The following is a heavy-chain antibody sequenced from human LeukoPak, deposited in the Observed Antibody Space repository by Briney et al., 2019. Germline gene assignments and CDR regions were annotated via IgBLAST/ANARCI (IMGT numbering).Heavy chain of an antibody. CDR3: ANLYPTVTTDY. Sequence: GGSLRLSCAASGFTFSSYAMSWVRQAPGKGLEWVSGITGSGDYTYYTDSVQGRFTISRDNSKNTLYLQMNSLRAEDTAVYYCANLYPTVTTDYWGQGTLVTVSS. CDR2: ITGSGDYT. V-gene: IGHV3-23*01. CDR1: GFTFSSYA. J-gene: IGHJ4*02. D-gene: IGHD4-11*01.